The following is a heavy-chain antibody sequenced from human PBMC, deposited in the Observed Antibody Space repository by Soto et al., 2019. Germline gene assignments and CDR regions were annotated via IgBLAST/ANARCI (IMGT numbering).Heavy chain of an antibody. Sequence: QVQLVESGGGVVQPGRSLRLSCAASGFTFSSYGMHWVRQAPGKGLEWVAVISYDGSNKYYADSVKGRFTISRDNSKNTLYLQMNSLGAEDTAVYYCAKDRPSYDFWSGYPGDYWGQGNLVTVSS. V-gene: IGHV3-30*18. D-gene: IGHD3-3*01. CDR2: ISYDGSNK. CDR1: GFTFSSYG. CDR3: AKDRPSYDFWSGYPGDY. J-gene: IGHJ4*02.